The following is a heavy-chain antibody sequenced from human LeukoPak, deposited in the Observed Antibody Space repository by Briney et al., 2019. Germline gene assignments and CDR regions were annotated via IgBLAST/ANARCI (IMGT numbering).Heavy chain of an antibody. J-gene: IGHJ4*02. CDR1: GFIFNNYA. CDR3: AKDNRRHYTSGPNPDSLH. D-gene: IGHD6-19*01. CDR2: ISWNSGSI. Sequence: GGSLRLSCAGSGFIFNNYAMHWVRQPPGNGLEWVSGISWNSGSIDYADSVKGRFTISRDNAKNSLYLQMNSLRVEDTAFYYCAKDNRRHYTSGPNPDSLHWGQGALVTVSS. V-gene: IGHV3-9*01.